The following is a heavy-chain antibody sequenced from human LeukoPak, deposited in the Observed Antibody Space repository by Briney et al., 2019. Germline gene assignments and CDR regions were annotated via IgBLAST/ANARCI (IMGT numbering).Heavy chain of an antibody. V-gene: IGHV3-48*04. Sequence: GGSLRLSCAASGFTFSSYSMNWVRQAPGKGLEWVSYISSSSSTIYYADSVKGRFTISRDNAKNSLYLQMNSLRAEDTAVYYCARDHGYSSSWFDYWGQGTLVTVSS. J-gene: IGHJ4*02. CDR2: ISSSSSTI. CDR3: ARDHGYSSSWFDY. CDR1: GFTFSSYS. D-gene: IGHD6-13*01.